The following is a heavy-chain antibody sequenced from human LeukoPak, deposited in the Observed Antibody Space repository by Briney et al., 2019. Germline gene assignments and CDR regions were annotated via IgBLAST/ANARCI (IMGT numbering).Heavy chain of an antibody. Sequence: GGSLRLSCIASGLTVSSNYMSWVRQAPGKGLEWVSAISGSGGSTYYADSVKGRFTISRDNSKNTLYLQMNSLRAEDTAVYYCAKAAAIFGVVPHWFDPWGQGTLVTVSS. CDR1: GLTVSSNY. J-gene: IGHJ5*02. CDR2: ISGSGGST. CDR3: AKAAAIFGVVPHWFDP. V-gene: IGHV3-23*01. D-gene: IGHD3-3*01.